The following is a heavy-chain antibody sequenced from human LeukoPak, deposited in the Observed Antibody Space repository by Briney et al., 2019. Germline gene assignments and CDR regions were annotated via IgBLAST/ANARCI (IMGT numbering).Heavy chain of an antibody. V-gene: IGHV3-11*01. J-gene: IGHJ3*02. CDR3: AKDPLYGNLEAFDI. D-gene: IGHD4-11*01. CDR2: ISSSGSTI. Sequence: GGSLRLSCAASGFTFSDYYMSWIRQAPGKGLEWVSYISSSGSTIYYADSVKGRFTISRDNAKNSLYLQMNSLRAEDTAVYYCAKDPLYGNLEAFDIWAKGQWSPSLQ. CDR1: GFTFSDYY.